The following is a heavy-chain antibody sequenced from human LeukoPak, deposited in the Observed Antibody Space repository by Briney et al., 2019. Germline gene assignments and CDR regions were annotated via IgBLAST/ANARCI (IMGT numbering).Heavy chain of an antibody. CDR1: GFTFDDYA. J-gene: IGHJ4*02. D-gene: IGHD1-14*01. V-gene: IGHV3-9*03. CDR3: AKDMSSDLTLNFDY. Sequence: GRSLRLSCAASGFTFDDYAMHWVRQAPGKGLEWVSGISWNSGSIGYADSVKGRFTISRDNAKNSLYLQMNSLRAEDMALYYCAKDMSSDLTLNFDYWGQGTLVTVSS. CDR2: ISWNSGSI.